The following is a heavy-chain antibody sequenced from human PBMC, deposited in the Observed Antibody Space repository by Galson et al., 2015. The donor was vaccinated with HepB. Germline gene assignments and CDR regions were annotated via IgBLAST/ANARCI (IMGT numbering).Heavy chain of an antibody. Sequence: SLRLSCAASGFTFSSYGMHWVRQAPGKGLEWVAVISYDGSNKYYADSVKGRFTISRDNSKNTLYLQMNSLRAEDTAVYYCAKDLKERGIAAAGSIFDIWGQGTMVTVSS. CDR1: GFTFSSYG. V-gene: IGHV3-30*18. D-gene: IGHD6-13*01. J-gene: IGHJ3*02. CDR3: AKDLKERGIAAAGSIFDI. CDR2: ISYDGSNK.